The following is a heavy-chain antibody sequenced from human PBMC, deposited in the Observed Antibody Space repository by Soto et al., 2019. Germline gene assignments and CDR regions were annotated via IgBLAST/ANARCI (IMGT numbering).Heavy chain of an antibody. CDR2: IYNSGST. V-gene: IGHV4-59*01. D-gene: IGHD5-18*01. CDR1: GASISRNY. CDR3: ARGIQLWPIIYYFDY. Sequence: SETLSLTCTVSGASISRNYWTWIRQPPGKGLEWIGYIYNSGSTSYNPSLKSRVTISADTSKNQFSLKLSSVTAADTAVYYWARGIQLWPIIYYFDYGGQGTLVTVSS. J-gene: IGHJ4*02.